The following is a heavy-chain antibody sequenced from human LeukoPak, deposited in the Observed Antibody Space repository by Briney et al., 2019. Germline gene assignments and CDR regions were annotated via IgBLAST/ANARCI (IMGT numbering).Heavy chain of an antibody. V-gene: IGHV1-8*01. D-gene: IGHD1-26*01. J-gene: IGHJ4*02. Sequence: SVKVSCKASGYTLTSYHINWVRQATGQGLEWVGWMNPNNSDIGYAQKFQGRVTMTRNTSIGTAYMELSSLRSEDTAVYYCARDYSGSYGYWGQGTLVTVSS. CDR3: ARDYSGSYGY. CDR2: MNPNNSDI. CDR1: GYTLTSYH.